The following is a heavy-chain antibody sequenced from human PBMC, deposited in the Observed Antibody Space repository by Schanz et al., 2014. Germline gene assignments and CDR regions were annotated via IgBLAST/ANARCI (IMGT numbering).Heavy chain of an antibody. CDR1: GDPFRSYT. D-gene: IGHD6-6*01. Sequence: QVQLVQSGAEVKKPGSSVKVSCKASGDPFRSYTINWVRHAPGQGLEWMGRIIPITGITNYAQKFQGRVTFTADKTTSTAFLEVNSLRSEDTAIYYCATSYSSSSYFYVMDVWGQGTTVTVSS. V-gene: IGHV1-69*02. CDR2: IIPITGIT. CDR3: ATSYSSSSYFYVMDV. J-gene: IGHJ6*02.